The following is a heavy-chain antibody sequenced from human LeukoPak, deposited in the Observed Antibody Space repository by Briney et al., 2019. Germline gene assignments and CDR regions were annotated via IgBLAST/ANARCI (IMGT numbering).Heavy chain of an antibody. CDR2: ISSLVTIT. J-gene: IGHJ4*02. CDR1: SFAFSSYS. Sequence: GWSLRLSCAASSFAFSSYSMHWVRQAPGKGLEWVAVISSLVTITYYADSVKGRVTISRDNSKNTLYLQMNSLRAEDTAVYYCARDGDIADAIYFDYWGQGTLVSVSS. V-gene: IGHV3-30*04. D-gene: IGHD6-13*01. CDR3: ARDGDIADAIYFDY.